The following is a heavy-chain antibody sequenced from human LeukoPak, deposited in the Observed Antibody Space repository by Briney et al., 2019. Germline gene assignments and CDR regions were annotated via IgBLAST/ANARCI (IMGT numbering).Heavy chain of an antibody. Sequence: GASVKVSCKASGYSFTSYYMHWVRQAPGQGLEWMGFINPSGSSAAYAQKFQGRLTMTRDMFTSTDYMELTSLTSDDTAVYYCARDNSVGETAWWFDPWGQGTVVTVSS. V-gene: IGHV1-46*01. D-gene: IGHD1-26*01. CDR3: ARDNSVGETAWWFDP. CDR1: GYSFTSYY. CDR2: INPSGSSA. J-gene: IGHJ5*02.